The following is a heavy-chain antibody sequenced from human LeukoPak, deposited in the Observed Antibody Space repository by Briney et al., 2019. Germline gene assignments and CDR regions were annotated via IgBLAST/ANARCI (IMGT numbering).Heavy chain of an antibody. V-gene: IGHV1-58*01. CDR1: GFTFTSSA. J-gene: IGHJ6*03. Sequence: GASVKVSCKASGFTFTSSAVQWVRQARGQRLEWIGWIVVGSGNTNYAQKFQERVTITRDMSTSTAYMELSSLRSEDTAVYYCAADSLDTAMVSYYYYYYMDVWGKGTTVTVSS. D-gene: IGHD5-18*01. CDR3: AADSLDTAMVSYYYYYYMDV. CDR2: IVVGSGNT.